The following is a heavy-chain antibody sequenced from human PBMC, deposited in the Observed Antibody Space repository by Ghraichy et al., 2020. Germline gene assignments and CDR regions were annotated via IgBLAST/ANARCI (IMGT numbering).Heavy chain of an antibody. J-gene: IGHJ5*02. Sequence: ETLSLTCAASEFTVSSNYMSWVRQAPGKGLEWVSVIYSGGSTYYADSVKGRFTISRDNSKNTLFLQMNSLRAEDTAVYYCARHYYGSGSYYLGPWGQGTLVTVSS. CDR1: EFTVSSNY. CDR3: ARHYYGSGSYYLGP. CDR2: IYSGGST. V-gene: IGHV3-66*04. D-gene: IGHD3-10*01.